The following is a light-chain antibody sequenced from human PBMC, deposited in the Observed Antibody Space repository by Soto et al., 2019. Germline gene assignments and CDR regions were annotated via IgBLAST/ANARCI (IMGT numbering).Light chain of an antibody. Sequence: LTRSPATLPLKPGAAAKLXCXXSQSVSSYLAWYQQKPGQAPRLLIYDASNRATGIPARFSGSGSGTDFTLTIRSLEPEDLAVYYCQQRSNWPPGTVGGGTKVDIK. CDR2: DAS. CDR3: QQRSNWPPGT. CDR1: QSVSSY. V-gene: IGKV3-11*01. J-gene: IGKJ4*01.